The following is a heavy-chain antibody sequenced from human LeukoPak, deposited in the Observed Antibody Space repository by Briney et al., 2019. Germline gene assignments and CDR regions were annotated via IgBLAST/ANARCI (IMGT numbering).Heavy chain of an antibody. D-gene: IGHD3-22*01. CDR3: ARDVYYYDSSGSQNDY. V-gene: IGHV3-21*01. Sequence: PGGSLRLSCAASGFTFSSYSMNWVRQAPGKGLEWVSSISSSSSYIYYADSVKGRFTISRDNAKNSLYLQMNSLRAEDTAVYYCARDVYYYDSSGSQNDYWGQGTLVTVSS. CDR1: GFTFSSYS. CDR2: ISSSSSYI. J-gene: IGHJ4*02.